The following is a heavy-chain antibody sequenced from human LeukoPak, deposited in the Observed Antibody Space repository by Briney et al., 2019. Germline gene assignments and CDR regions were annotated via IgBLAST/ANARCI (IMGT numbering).Heavy chain of an antibody. D-gene: IGHD2-2*01. Sequence: PGGSLRLSCAASGFTFSSYGMHWVRQAPGKGLEWVAVIWYDGSNKYYADSVKGRFTISRDNSKNTMYLQVNSLRAEDTAVYYCAKDLGVVPFDAFDIWGQGTMVTVSS. CDR2: IWYDGSNK. CDR3: AKDLGVVPFDAFDI. V-gene: IGHV3-33*06. J-gene: IGHJ3*02. CDR1: GFTFSSYG.